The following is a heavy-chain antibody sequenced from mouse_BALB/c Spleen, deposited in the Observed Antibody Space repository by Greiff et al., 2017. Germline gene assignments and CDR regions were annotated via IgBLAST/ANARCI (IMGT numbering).Heavy chain of an antibody. CDR3: LLTMTGMGGDD. V-gene: IGHV1-7*01. Sequence: VQLQQSGAELAKPGASVKMSCKASGYTFTSYWMHWVKQRPGQGLEWIGYINPSTGYTEYNQKFKDKATLTADKSSSTAYMQLSSLTSEDSAVYYCLLTMTGMGGDDWGQGTSVTVSS. J-gene: IGHJ4*01. CDR2: INPSTGYT. CDR1: GYTFTSYW. D-gene: IGHD1-1*02.